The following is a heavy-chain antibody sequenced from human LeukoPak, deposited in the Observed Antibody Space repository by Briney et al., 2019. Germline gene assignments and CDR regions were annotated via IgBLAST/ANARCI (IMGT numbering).Heavy chain of an antibody. CDR3: ARGYCSSSTCYYFDY. V-gene: IGHV3-20*04. CDR1: GFNFDDYG. Sequence: GGSLTLSCAVSGFNFDDYGMTWVPQAPGKGLEWFSGINWNGSSIGYADSVKGRFTISRDNDKNSLYLQMNSLRAEDTAVYYCARGYCSSSTCYYFDYWGQGTLVTVSS. D-gene: IGHD2-2*01. J-gene: IGHJ4*02. CDR2: INWNGSSI.